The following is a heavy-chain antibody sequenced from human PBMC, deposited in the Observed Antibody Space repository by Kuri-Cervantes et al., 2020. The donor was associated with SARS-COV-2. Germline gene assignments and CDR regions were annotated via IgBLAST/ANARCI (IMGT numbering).Heavy chain of an antibody. Sequence: SVKVSCKASGGTFSSYAISWVRQAPGQGLEWMGGIIPTFGTANYAQKFQGRITITTDESTSTAYMELSSLRSEDTAVYYCARDNWSYPSHDAFDIWGQGTMVTVSS. CDR3: ARDNWSYPSHDAFDI. CDR2: IIPTFGTA. V-gene: IGHV1-69*05. CDR1: GGTFSSYA. J-gene: IGHJ3*02. D-gene: IGHD1-7*01.